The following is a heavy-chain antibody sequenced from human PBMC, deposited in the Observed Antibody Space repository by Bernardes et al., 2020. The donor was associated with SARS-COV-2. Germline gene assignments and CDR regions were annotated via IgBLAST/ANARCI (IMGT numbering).Heavy chain of an antibody. J-gene: IGHJ6*02. CDR1: GFTFSSYS. V-gene: IGHV3-21*01. D-gene: IGHD6-19*01. Sequence: GGSLRLSCAASGFTFSSYSMNWVRQAPGKGLEWVSSISSSSTYMYYADSLKGRFTISRDNAKNSLYLQMSSLRAEDTAIYYCAKTHQGEQWLFLSYFYAMDVWGQGTTVTVSS. CDR3: AKTHQGEQWLFLSYFYAMDV. CDR2: ISSSSTYM.